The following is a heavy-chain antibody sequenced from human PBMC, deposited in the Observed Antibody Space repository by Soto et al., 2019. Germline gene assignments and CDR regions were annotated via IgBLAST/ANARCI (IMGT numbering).Heavy chain of an antibody. Sequence: QVQLVQSGAEVKKPGSSVKVSCKASGGTFSSYAISWVRQAPGQGLEWMGGIIPIFGTANYAQKFQGRVTIIADESTSTAYMDLSSLRSEDTAVYYCARAGTIVLVPAAMYDWGQGTLVTVSS. CDR1: GGTFSSYA. CDR2: IIPIFGTA. J-gene: IGHJ4*02. D-gene: IGHD2-2*01. CDR3: ARAGTIVLVPAAMYD. V-gene: IGHV1-69*12.